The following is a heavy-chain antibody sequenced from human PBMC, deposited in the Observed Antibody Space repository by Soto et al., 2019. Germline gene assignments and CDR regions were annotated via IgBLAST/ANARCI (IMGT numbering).Heavy chain of an antibody. V-gene: IGHV4-34*01. CDR1: GGSFSGYY. J-gene: IGHJ4*02. CDR2: INHSGST. D-gene: IGHD6-19*01. CDR3: ARVRAQQWLDGFFDY. Sequence: SETLSLTCAVYGGSFSGYYWSWIRQPPGKGLEWIGEINHSGSTNYNPSLKSRVTISVDTSKNQFSLKLSSVTATDTAVYYCARVRAQQWLDGFFDYWGQGTLVTVSS.